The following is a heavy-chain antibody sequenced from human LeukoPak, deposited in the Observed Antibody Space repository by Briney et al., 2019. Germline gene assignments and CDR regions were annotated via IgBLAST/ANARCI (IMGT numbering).Heavy chain of an antibody. CDR2: IYPGDSDT. J-gene: IGHJ6*03. CDR3: ARVGSEVYYYYYMDV. D-gene: IGHD1-14*01. CDR1: GYSFTSYW. V-gene: IGHV5-51*01. Sequence: GESLKISCKGSGYSFTSYWIGWVRQMPGKGLEWMGIIYPGDSDTRYSPSFQGQVTISADKSISTAYLQWSSLKASDTAMYYCARVGSEVYYYYYMDVWGKGTTVTVSS.